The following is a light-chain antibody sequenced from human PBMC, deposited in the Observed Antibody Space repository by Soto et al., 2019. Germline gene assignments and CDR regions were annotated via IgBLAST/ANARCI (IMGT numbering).Light chain of an antibody. CDR1: QSVSSSY. J-gene: IGKJ4*01. CDR3: QQYGSSPLT. Sequence: EIVLTQSPGTLSLSPGERATLSCRASQSVSSSYLAWYQQKPDQAPRLIIYGASSRATGIPDRFSGSGSGTDFTLTISRLEPEDFAVYYCQQYGSSPLTFGGGTKVEIK. CDR2: GAS. V-gene: IGKV3-20*01.